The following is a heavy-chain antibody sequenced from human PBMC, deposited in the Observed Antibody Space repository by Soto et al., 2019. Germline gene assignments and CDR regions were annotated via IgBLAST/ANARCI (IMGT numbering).Heavy chain of an antibody. V-gene: IGHV3-64*01. CDR1: GFTFSSYA. D-gene: IGHD6-19*01. J-gene: IGHJ5*01. CDR2: ISSNGGST. CDR3: ARGTDGSGWFGY. Sequence: EVQLVESGGGLVQPGGSLRLSCAASGFTFSSYAMHWVRQAPGKGLEYVSAISSNGGSTYYANSVKCRFTISRHNSKNTLYLQMGSLRAEDRAVYYCARGTDGSGWFGYWGPGTLVTVSS.